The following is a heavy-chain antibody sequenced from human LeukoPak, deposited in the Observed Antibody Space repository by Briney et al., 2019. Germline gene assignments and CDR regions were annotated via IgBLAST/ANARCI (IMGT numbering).Heavy chain of an antibody. CDR2: ISGSGGST. V-gene: IGHV3-23*01. D-gene: IGHD3-22*01. CDR3: ARAAGNYYDSSGYFRLEYYFDY. CDR1: GFTFSSYA. J-gene: IGHJ4*02. Sequence: PGGSLRLSCAASGFTFSSYAMSWVRQAPGKGLEWVSAISGSGGSTYYADSVKGRFTISRDNSKNTLYLQMNSLRAEDTAVYYCARAAGNYYDSSGYFRLEYYFDYWGQGTLVTVSS.